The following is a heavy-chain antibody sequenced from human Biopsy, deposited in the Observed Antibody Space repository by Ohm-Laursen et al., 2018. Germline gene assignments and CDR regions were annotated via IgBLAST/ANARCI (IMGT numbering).Heavy chain of an antibody. Sequence: SSVKVSCKTSGYTFTSSDIDWVRQATGQVLEWMGWMNPNSGNTGYAQKLQGRVTMTRNTSISTAYMELSSLRSEDTTVYYCARGQRHYYALAGYSDADAMDVWGQGTTVIVSS. J-gene: IGHJ6*02. CDR2: MNPNSGNT. D-gene: IGHD3-9*01. CDR1: GYTFTSSD. CDR3: ARGQRHYYALAGYSDADAMDV. V-gene: IGHV1-8*01.